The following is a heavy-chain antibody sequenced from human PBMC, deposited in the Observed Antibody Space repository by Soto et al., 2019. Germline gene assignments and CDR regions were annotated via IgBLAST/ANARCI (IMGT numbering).Heavy chain of an antibody. CDR2: INPSGGST. CDR1: GYTFTSYY. V-gene: IGHV1-46*03. CDR3: AREYYDSSGYGFFDY. Sequence: ASVKVSCKASGYTFTSYYMHWVRQAPGQGLEWMGIINPSGGSTSYAQKFQGRVTMTRDTSASTVYMELSSLRSEDTAVYYCAREYYDSSGYGFFDYWGQGTLVTVSS. D-gene: IGHD3-22*01. J-gene: IGHJ4*02.